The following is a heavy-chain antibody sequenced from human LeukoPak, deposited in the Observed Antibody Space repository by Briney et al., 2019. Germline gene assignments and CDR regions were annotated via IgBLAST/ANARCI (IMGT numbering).Heavy chain of an antibody. CDR2: INHSGST. D-gene: IGHD1-7*01. V-gene: IGHV4-34*01. J-gene: IGHJ3*02. CDR1: GGSVSDYY. Sequence: SETLSLTCTVSGGSVSDYYWSWIRQSPGKGLEWIGEINHSGSTNYNPSLKSRVTISVDTSKNQFSLKLSSVTAADTAVYYCAKTRWRAFDIWGQGTMVTVSS. CDR3: AKTRWRAFDI.